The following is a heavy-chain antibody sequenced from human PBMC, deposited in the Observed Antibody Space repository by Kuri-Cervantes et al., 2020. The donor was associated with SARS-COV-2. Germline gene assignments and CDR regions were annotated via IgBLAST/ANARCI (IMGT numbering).Heavy chain of an antibody. CDR3: AKDRSTVTTAIGIFDY. J-gene: IGHJ4*02. Sequence: GGSLRLSCAASGFTFSSYSMNWVRQAPGKGLEWVSSISSSSSYIYYADSVKGRFTISRDNSKNTLYLQMNSLRAEDTAVYYCAKDRSTVTTAIGIFDYWGQGTLVTVSS. D-gene: IGHD4-17*01. V-gene: IGHV3-21*01. CDR1: GFTFSSYS. CDR2: ISSSSSYI.